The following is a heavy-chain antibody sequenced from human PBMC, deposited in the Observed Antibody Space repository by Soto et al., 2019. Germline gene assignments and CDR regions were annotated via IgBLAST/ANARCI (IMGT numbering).Heavy chain of an antibody. CDR3: ARAPPGYYYDSSGYYLDY. V-gene: IGHV3-48*01. CDR1: GFTFSGYW. CDR2: ISSSSSTI. J-gene: IGHJ4*02. Sequence: GGSLRLSCAASGFTFSGYWMGWVRQAPGKGLEWVSYISSSSSTIYYADSVKGRFTISRDNAKNSLYLQMNSLRAEDTAVYYCARAPPGYYYDSSGYYLDYWGQGTLVTVSS. D-gene: IGHD3-22*01.